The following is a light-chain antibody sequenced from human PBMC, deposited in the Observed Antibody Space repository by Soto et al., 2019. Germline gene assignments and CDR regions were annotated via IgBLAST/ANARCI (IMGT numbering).Light chain of an antibody. CDR3: QQYKSWTSIT. V-gene: IGKV3-15*01. CDR1: ESIRSS. CDR2: GAS. Sequence: EIVMTQSPATLSVSPGEGATLSCRAGESIRSSLAWYQQKPGQAPRLLIYGASTRATGIPGRFSGSGSGTEFTLTISSLQSEDFAVYYCQQYKSWTSITFGQGTRLEIQ. J-gene: IGKJ5*01.